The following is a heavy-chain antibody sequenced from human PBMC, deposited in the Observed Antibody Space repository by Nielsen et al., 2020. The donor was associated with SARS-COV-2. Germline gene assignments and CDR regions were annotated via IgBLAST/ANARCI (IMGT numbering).Heavy chain of an antibody. J-gene: IGHJ4*02. Sequence: GGSLRLSCAASGFTFSSYSMNWVRQAPRKGLEWVSYISSSSSTIYYADSVKGRFTISRDNAKNSLYLQMNSLRAEDTAVYYCASGDPYSSGWGLDYWGQGTLVTVSS. D-gene: IGHD6-19*01. CDR2: ISSSSSTI. V-gene: IGHV3-48*01. CDR3: ASGDPYSSGWGLDY. CDR1: GFTFSSYS.